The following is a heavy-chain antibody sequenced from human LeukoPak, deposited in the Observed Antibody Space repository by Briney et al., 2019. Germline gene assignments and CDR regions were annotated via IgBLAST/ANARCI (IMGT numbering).Heavy chain of an antibody. V-gene: IGHV4-39*01. D-gene: IGHD4-17*01. CDR3: ARQYGPIDY. CDR1: GGSISSTGYY. Sequence: TSETLSLTCTVSGGSISSTGYYWGWIRQPPGRGLEWIGSIYYSGSTYYNPSLKSRVTISVDTSKNQFSLKLYSVTAADTSVYYCARQYGPIDYWGQGTLVTVSS. CDR2: IYYSGST. J-gene: IGHJ4*02.